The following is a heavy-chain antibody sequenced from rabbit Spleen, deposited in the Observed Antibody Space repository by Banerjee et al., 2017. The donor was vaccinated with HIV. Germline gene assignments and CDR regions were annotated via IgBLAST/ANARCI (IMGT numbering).Heavy chain of an antibody. CDR2: IDTNDGDT. Sequence: QSLEESGGDLVKPGASLTLTCTASGFSFSSGYWICWVRQAPGKGLEWIACIDTNDGDTDYANWSKGRFTISKTSSTTVTLQMTSLTAADTATYFCARNYVNAFDPWGPGTLVTVS. D-gene: IGHD1-1*01. V-gene: IGHV1S40*01. CDR1: GFSFSSGYW. J-gene: IGHJ2*01. CDR3: ARNYVNAFDP.